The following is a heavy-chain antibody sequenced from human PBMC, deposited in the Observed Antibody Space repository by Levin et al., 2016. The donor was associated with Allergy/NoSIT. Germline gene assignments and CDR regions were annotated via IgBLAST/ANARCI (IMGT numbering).Heavy chain of an antibody. J-gene: IGHJ4*02. V-gene: IGHV3-21*01. CDR2: ISSSSSYI. CDR3: ARVASGSYSAGFDY. Sequence: WIRQPPGKGLEWVSSISSSSSYIYYADSVKGRFTISRDNAKNSLYLQMNSLRAEDTAVYYCARVASGSYSAGFDYWGQGTLVTVSS. D-gene: IGHD1-26*01.